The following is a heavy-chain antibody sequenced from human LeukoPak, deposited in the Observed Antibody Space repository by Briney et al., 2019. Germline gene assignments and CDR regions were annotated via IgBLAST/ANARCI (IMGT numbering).Heavy chain of an antibody. CDR2: IYHSGST. CDR1: GYSISSGYY. V-gene: IGHV4-38-2*02. Sequence: SETLSLTCTVSGYSISSGYYWGWIRQPPGKGLEWIGSIYHSGSTYYNPSLKSRVTISVDTSKNQFSLKLSSVTAADTAVYYCARANCGGDCYSLGYWGQGTLVTVSS. D-gene: IGHD2-21*02. J-gene: IGHJ4*02. CDR3: ARANCGGDCYSLGY.